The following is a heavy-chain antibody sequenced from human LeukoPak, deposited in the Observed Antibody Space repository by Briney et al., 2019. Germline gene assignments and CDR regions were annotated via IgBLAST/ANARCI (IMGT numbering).Heavy chain of an antibody. Sequence: GGSLRLSCAASGFTFSSYSMNWVRQAPGKGLEWVSSISSSSSYIYYADSVKGRFTISRDNAKNSLYLQMNSLRAEDTAVYYCAREGSGSKYYYYYYYMDVWGKGTTVTISS. V-gene: IGHV3-21*01. CDR2: ISSSSSYI. CDR1: GFTFSSYS. J-gene: IGHJ6*03. D-gene: IGHD3-10*01. CDR3: AREGSGSKYYYYYYYMDV.